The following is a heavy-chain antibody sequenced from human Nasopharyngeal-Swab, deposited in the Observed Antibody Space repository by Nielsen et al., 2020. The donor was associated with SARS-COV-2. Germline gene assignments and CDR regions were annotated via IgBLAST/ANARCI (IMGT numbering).Heavy chain of an antibody. J-gene: IGHJ6*03. V-gene: IGHV4-59*01. CDR1: GGSFSSYS. D-gene: IGHD3-22*01. Sequence: SETLSLTCTVSGGSFSSYSWSWIRQPPGKGLDWIGYIYYSGSTNYNPSLKSRVTISADTSKNQFSLKLSSVTAADTAVYYCARTQRYYDSSGYYYYYMDVWGKGTTVTVSS. CDR2: IYYSGST. CDR3: ARTQRYYDSSGYYYYYMDV.